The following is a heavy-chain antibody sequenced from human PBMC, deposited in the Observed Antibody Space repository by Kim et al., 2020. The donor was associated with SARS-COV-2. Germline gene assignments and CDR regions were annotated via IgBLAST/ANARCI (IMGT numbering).Heavy chain of an antibody. CDR1: GFTFSSYG. D-gene: IGHD6-13*01. Sequence: GGSLRLSCAASGFTFSSYGMHWVRQAPGKGLEWVAVISYDGSNKYYADSVKGRFTISRDNSKNTLYLQMNSLRAEDTAVYYCAKARYSSSWYRMKYYYYYGMDVWGQGTTVTVSS. CDR3: AKARYSSSWYRMKYYYYYGMDV. J-gene: IGHJ6*02. CDR2: ISYDGSNK. V-gene: IGHV3-30*18.